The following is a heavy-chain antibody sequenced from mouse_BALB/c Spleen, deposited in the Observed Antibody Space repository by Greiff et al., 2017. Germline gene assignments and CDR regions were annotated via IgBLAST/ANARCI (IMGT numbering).Heavy chain of an antibody. V-gene: IGHV1-87*01. Sequence: VQLQQSGAELARPGASVKLSCKASGYTFTSYWMQWVKQRPGQGLEWIGAFYPGDGDTRYTQKFKGKATLTADKSSSTAYMQLSSLASEDSAVYYCAREGESYYFDYWGQGTTLTVSS. CDR1: GYTFTSYW. CDR2: FYPGDGDT. CDR3: AREGESYYFDY. J-gene: IGHJ2*01.